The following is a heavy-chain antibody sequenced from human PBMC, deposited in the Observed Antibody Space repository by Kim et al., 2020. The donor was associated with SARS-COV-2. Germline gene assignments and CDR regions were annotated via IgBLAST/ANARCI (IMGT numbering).Heavy chain of an antibody. D-gene: IGHD1-1*01. V-gene: IGHV3-30*03. Sequence: GGSLRLSCVISLVFNHMHLVRHAPGKGLEWVAAISADGMSHYYSASVKGRFTVPRDNPNNVMFLQLDSLGPEDTAVYYCAREGQSSGRAGTYDVWGRGTLVTVSS. CDR2: ISADGMSH. CDR1: LVFNH. J-gene: IGHJ3*01. CDR3: AREGQSSGRAGTYDV.